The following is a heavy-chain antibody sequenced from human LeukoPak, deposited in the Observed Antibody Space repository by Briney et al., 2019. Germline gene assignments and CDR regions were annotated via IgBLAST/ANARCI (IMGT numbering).Heavy chain of an antibody. V-gene: IGHV4-34*01. Sequence: SETLSLTCAVYGGSFSGYYWSWIRQPPGKGLEWIGEINHSGSTNYNPPLKSRVTISVDTSKNQFSLKLSSVTVADTAVYYCAREGGYYDSSGSDYWGQGTLVTVSS. J-gene: IGHJ4*02. CDR1: GGSFSGYY. D-gene: IGHD3-22*01. CDR2: INHSGST. CDR3: AREGGYYDSSGSDY.